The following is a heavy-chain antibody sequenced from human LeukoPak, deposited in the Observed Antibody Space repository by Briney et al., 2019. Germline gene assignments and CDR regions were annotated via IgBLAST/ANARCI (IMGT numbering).Heavy chain of an antibody. CDR2: IHYSGST. Sequence: SETLSFTCTVSGCSISSYYWSWIRQPPGKGLEWIGYIHYSGSTNYNPSLKSLVIISVDTSKNEFTLQLSPGTAATTAVYYGGSTNYHPSLKSRVTISVDTSKNQFSLKLSSVTAADTAVYYCARGGLYCSRGSCYNPFDYWGQGTLVTVSS. CDR3: GSTNYHPSLKSRVTISVDTSKNQFSLKLSSVTAADTAVYYCARGGLYCSRGSCYNPFDY. V-gene: IGHV4-59*01. CDR1: GCSISSYY. J-gene: IGHJ4*02. D-gene: IGHD3-10*01.